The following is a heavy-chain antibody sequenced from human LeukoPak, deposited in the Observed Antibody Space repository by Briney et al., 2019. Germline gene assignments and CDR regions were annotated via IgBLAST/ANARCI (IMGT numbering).Heavy chain of an antibody. CDR2: ISGSGGST. CDR1: GFTFSSYA. D-gene: IGHD2-2*02. V-gene: IGHV3-23*01. Sequence: GASLRLSCAASGFTFSSYAMSWVRQAPGKGLEWVSAISGSGGSTYYADSVKGRFTISRDNSKNTLYLQMNSLRAEDTAVHYCAKDPPEDIVVVPAAIGFDYWGQGTLVTVSS. CDR3: AKDPPEDIVVVPAAIGFDY. J-gene: IGHJ4*02.